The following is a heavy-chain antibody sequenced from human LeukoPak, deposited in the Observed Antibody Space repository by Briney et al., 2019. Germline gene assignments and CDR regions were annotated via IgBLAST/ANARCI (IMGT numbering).Heavy chain of an antibody. CDR2: IIPIFGIA. CDR1: GGIFSSYA. CDR3: AREPHIVVVTAIPSWFDP. Sequence: SVKVSCKASGGIFSSYAISWVRQAPGQGLEWMGRIIPIFGIANYAQKFQGRVTITADKSTSTAYMELSSLRSEDTAVYYCAREPHIVVVTAIPSWFDPWGQGTLVTVSS. D-gene: IGHD2-21*02. J-gene: IGHJ5*02. V-gene: IGHV1-69*04.